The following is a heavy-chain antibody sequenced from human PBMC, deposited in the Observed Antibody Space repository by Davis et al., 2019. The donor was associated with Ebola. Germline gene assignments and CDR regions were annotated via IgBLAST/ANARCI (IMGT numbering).Heavy chain of an antibody. CDR3: TTQGNIVATGHDY. CDR1: GFTFSTCA. D-gene: IGHD5-12*01. CDR2: IRSKANSYAT. V-gene: IGHV3-73*01. J-gene: IGHJ4*02. Sequence: GESLKISCAASGFTFSTCAMHWVRQASGKGLEWVGHIRSKANSYATAYGASVKGRFTISRDDSKNTAYLEMNSLKTEDTAVYYCTTQGNIVATGHDYWGQGTLVTVSS.